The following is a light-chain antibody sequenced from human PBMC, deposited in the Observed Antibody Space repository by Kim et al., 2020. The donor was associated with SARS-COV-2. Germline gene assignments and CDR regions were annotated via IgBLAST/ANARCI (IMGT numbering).Light chain of an antibody. Sequence: QPVLTQSPSASASLGASVKLTCTLSSGHSSYAIAWHQQQPEKGPRYLMKLNSDGSHSKGDGIPDRFSGSSSGAERYLTISSLQSEDEADYYCQTWGTGIRVVGVGTQLTVL. V-gene: IGLV4-69*01. J-gene: IGLJ3*02. CDR3: QTWGTGIRV. CDR1: SGHSSYA. CDR2: LNSDGSH.